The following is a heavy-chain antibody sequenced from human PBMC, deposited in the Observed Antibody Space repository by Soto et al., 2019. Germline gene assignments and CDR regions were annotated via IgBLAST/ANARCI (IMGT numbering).Heavy chain of an antibody. V-gene: IGHV5-51*01. D-gene: IGHD3-3*01. Sequence: GESLKLSCKGSGYSFTSYWIGWVRQMPGKGLGWMGIIYPGDSDTRYSPSFQGQVTISADKSISTAYLQWSSLKASDTAMYYCARGRGTIFGVAYDSFDYWGQGTLVTVSS. CDR1: GYSFTSYW. CDR3: ARGRGTIFGVAYDSFDY. J-gene: IGHJ4*02. CDR2: IYPGDSDT.